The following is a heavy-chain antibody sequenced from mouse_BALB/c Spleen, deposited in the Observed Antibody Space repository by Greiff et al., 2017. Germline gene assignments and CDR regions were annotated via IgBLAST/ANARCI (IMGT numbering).Heavy chain of an antibody. CDR1: GFSLTSYG. CDR2: IWAGGST. J-gene: IGHJ1*01. CDR3: ARHYYGSSYWYFDV. V-gene: IGHV2-9*02. D-gene: IGHD1-1*01. Sequence: VKVVESGPGLVAPSQSLSITCTVSGFSLTSYGVHWVRQPPGKGLEWLGVIWAGGSTNYNSALMSRLSISKDNSKSQVFLKMNSLQTDDTAMYYCARHYYGSSYWYFDVWGAGTTVTVSS.